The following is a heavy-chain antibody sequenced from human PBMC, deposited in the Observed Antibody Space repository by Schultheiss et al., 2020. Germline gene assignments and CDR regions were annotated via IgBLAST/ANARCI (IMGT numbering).Heavy chain of an antibody. CDR3: AREEGIAAAGLYYFDY. Sequence: GESLKISCAASGFTFSSYSMNWVRQAPGKGLEWVSYISSSSSTIYYADSVKGRFTISRDNAKNSLYLQMNSLRDEDTAVYYCAREEGIAAAGLYYFDYWGQGTLVTVSS. J-gene: IGHJ4*02. D-gene: IGHD6-13*01. CDR2: ISSSSSTI. CDR1: GFTFSSYS. V-gene: IGHV3-48*02.